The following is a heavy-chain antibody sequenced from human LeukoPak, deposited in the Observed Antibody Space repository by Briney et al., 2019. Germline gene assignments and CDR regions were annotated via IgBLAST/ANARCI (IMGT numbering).Heavy chain of an antibody. Sequence: SVKVSCKASGGTFSSYAISWVRQAPGQGLEWMGGIIPIFDTAKYPQKFQGGVTLTAEESTSTAYMELSSLRSEDTAVYYCARSIVVVAATGYFDYWGQGTLVTVAS. D-gene: IGHD2-15*01. CDR2: IIPIFDTA. CDR3: ARSIVVVAATGYFDY. V-gene: IGHV1-69*13. J-gene: IGHJ4*02. CDR1: GGTFSSYA.